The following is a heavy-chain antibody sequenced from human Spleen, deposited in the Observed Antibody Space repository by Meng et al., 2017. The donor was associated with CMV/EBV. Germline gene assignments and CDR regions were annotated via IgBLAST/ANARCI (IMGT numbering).Heavy chain of an antibody. J-gene: IGHJ6*02. V-gene: IGHV3-30*04. CDR1: GFTFSSYA. Sequence: GESLKISCAASGFTFSSYAMHWVRQAPGKGLEWVAVISYDGSNKYYADSVKGRFTISRDNSKNTLFLQMNSLRAEDTAVYYCARDSYYCSSASRYKGYFYYYGMDVWGQGTTVTVSS. CDR3: ARDSYYCSSASRYKGYFYYYGMDV. CDR2: ISYDGSNK. D-gene: IGHD2-2*02.